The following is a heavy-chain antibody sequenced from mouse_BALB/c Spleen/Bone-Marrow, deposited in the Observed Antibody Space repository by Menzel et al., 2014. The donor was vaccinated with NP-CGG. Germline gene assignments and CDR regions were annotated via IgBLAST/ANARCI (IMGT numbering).Heavy chain of an antibody. D-gene: IGHD2-12*01. V-gene: IGHV1-4*01. Sequence: QVQLQQSGAELARPGASVKMSCKASGYTFTYYTMYWVKQRPGQGLEWIGYINPNSDYTNYNQKFKDKATLTADKSSSTAYMQLSSLTSDDSAVYYCARDVYSSWFAYWGQGTLVTVSA. CDR2: INPNSDYT. CDR1: GYTFTYYT. J-gene: IGHJ3*01. CDR3: ARDVYSSWFAY.